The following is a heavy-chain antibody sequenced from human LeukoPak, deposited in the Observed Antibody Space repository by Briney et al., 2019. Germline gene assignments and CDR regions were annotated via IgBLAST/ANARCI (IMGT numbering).Heavy chain of an antibody. CDR2: ISGSGGST. CDR1: GFTFSSYA. D-gene: IGHD2-2*01. J-gene: IGHJ4*02. V-gene: IGHV3-23*01. CDR3: AKLLASMYCSSTSCYLDY. Sequence: GGSLRLSCAASGFTFSSYAMSWVRQAPGKGLEWVSAISGSGGSTYYADSVKGRLTISRDNSKNTLYLQMNSLRAEDTAVYYCAKLLASMYCSSTSCYLDYWGQGTLVTVSS.